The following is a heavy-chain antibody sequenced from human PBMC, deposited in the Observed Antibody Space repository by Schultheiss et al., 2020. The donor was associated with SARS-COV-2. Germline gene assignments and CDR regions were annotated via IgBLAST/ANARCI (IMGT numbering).Heavy chain of an antibody. CDR2: TYYRSKWSY. V-gene: IGHV6-1*01. CDR3: ARSFEWQLASGYYYYYGMDV. J-gene: IGHJ6*02. D-gene: IGHD6-6*01. Sequence: SQTLSLTCAISGDSVSSNSGAWNWIRQSPSRGLEWLGRTYYRSKWSYHYAVSVKRRINIKPDTSKNQFSLQLNSVTPEDSAVYYCARSFEWQLASGYYYYYGMDVWGQGTTVTVSS. CDR1: GDSVSSNSGA.